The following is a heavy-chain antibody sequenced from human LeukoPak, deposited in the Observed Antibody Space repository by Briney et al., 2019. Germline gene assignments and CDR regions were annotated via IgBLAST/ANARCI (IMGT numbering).Heavy chain of an antibody. Sequence: ASVKVSCKASGYTFTSYGISWVRQAPGQGLEWMGWISPYNGDTNYAQKFQGRVTMTTDTSTSTVYMELRSLRSDDTAVYYCARGPHSSDWGDYYFDYWGQGTLVTVSS. CDR3: ARGPHSSDWGDYYFDY. J-gene: IGHJ4*02. CDR2: ISPYNGDT. CDR1: GYTFTSYG. V-gene: IGHV1-18*01. D-gene: IGHD6-19*01.